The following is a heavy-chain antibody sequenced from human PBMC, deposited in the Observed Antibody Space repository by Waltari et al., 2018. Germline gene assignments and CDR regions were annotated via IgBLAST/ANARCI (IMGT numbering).Heavy chain of an antibody. D-gene: IGHD2-15*01. Sequence: QVQLVQSGAEVKKPGASVKVSCKASGYTFTGYYMHWVRQAPGQGLAWMGWINPNSGGTNYAQKFQGWVTMTRDTSISTAYMELSRLRSDDTAVYYCARGSHIVVVVAATHIDYWGQGTLGTVSS. CDR2: INPNSGGT. CDR3: ARGSHIVVVVAATHIDY. V-gene: IGHV1-2*04. J-gene: IGHJ4*02. CDR1: GYTFTGYY.